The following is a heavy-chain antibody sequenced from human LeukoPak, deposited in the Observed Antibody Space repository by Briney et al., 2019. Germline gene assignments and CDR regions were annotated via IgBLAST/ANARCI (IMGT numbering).Heavy chain of an antibody. V-gene: IGHV3-33*01. J-gene: IGHJ6*03. CDR3: AREAAMRYYYMDV. CDR1: GFTFSSYG. Sequence: GRSLRLSCAASGFTFSSYGMHWVRQAPGKGLEWVAVIWYDGSNKYYADSVKGRFTISRDNSKNTLYLQMNSLRAEDTAVYYCAREAAMRYYYMDVWGKGTTVTVSS. CDR2: IWYDGSNK. D-gene: IGHD2-2*01.